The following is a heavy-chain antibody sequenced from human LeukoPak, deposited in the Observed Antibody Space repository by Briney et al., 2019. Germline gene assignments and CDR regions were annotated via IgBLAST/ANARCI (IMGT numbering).Heavy chain of an antibody. CDR1: GYTFTSYD. D-gene: IGHD5-18*01. V-gene: IGHV1-8*03. CDR3: ARGRSYGELDY. J-gene: IGHJ4*02. CDR2: MNPNSGNT. Sequence: ASVKVSCKASGYTFTSYDINWVRQATGQGLEWMGWMNPNSGNTGYAQKFQGRATITRNTSISTAYRELSSLRSEDTAVYYCARGRSYGELDYWGQGTLVTVSS.